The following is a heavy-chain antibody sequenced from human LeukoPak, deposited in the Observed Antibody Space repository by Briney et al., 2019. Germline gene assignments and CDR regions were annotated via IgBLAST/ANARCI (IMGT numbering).Heavy chain of an antibody. CDR1: GESLSNYY. CDR2: IYYSGST. J-gene: IGHJ4*02. CDR3: ASHEYSYGGIQLDY. V-gene: IGHV4-59*01. D-gene: IGHD5-18*01. Sequence: SETLSLTCAVYGESLSNYYWSWIRQPPGKGLEWIGYIYYSGSTNYNPSLKSRVTISVDTSKNQFSLKLSSVTAADTAVYYCASHEYSYGGIQLDYWGQGTLVTVSS.